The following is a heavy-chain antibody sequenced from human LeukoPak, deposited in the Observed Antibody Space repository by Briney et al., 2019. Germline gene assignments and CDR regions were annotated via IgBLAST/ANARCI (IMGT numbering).Heavy chain of an antibody. CDR2: INHSGST. J-gene: IGHJ4*02. CDR1: GGSFSSYY. D-gene: IGHD5-18*01. CDR3: ARVRGYSYGPNDY. V-gene: IGHV4-34*01. Sequence: SETLSLTCAVYGGSFSSYYWSWIRQPPGKGLEWIGEINHSGSTNYNPSLKSRVTISVDTSKNQFSLKLSSVTAADTAVYYCARVRGYSYGPNDYWGQGTLVTVSS.